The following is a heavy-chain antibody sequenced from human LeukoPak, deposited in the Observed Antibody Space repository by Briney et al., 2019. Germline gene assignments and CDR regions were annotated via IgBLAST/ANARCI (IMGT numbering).Heavy chain of an antibody. D-gene: IGHD6-19*01. Sequence: GGSLRLSCAASGFTFSTYALSWVRQTPGKGLEGVANIKPDGRVKRYAGSVKGRFTISRDNTKNSLYMQMDSLRAEDTAIYSCAKHDGSSGRYYFDYWGQGVLVTVSS. J-gene: IGHJ4*02. CDR3: AKHDGSSGRYYFDY. CDR2: IKPDGRVK. V-gene: IGHV3-7*01. CDR1: GFTFSTYA.